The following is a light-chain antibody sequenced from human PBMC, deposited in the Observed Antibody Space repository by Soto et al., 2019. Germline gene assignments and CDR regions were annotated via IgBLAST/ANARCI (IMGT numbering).Light chain of an antibody. CDR2: GPS. J-gene: IGKJ1*01. Sequence: EVMLTQSPGTLSLSPGERATLSCRASQSVSSNYLAWYQQKSGQAPRLLIYGPSNRATGIPDRFSGSGSGPGFTLTIRRLEPEDFAVYYCQQYDTSPRTFGQGAKVEF. V-gene: IGKV3-20*01. CDR3: QQYDTSPRT. CDR1: QSVSSNY.